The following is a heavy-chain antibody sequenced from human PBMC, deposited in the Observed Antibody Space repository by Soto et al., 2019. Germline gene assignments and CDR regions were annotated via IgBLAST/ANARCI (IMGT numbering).Heavy chain of an antibody. CDR3: AREVVGATTKTGMRIDY. Sequence: QLQLQESGPGLVKPSETLSLTCTVSGDSISSSRYSWGWIRQPPGKGLEWIGSIYYSGSTYYNPSLKSRVTISVYTSKNQFSLKLSSVTAADTAVYYCAREVVGATTKTGMRIDYWGQGTLVTVSS. J-gene: IGHJ4*02. CDR1: GDSISSSRYS. CDR2: IYYSGST. D-gene: IGHD1-26*01. V-gene: IGHV4-39*02.